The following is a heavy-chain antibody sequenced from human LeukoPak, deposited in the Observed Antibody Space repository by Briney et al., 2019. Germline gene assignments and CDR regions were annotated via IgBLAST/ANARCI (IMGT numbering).Heavy chain of an antibody. J-gene: IGHJ4*02. CDR3: AKDLEWFGELFGDY. CDR1: GYTFTSYY. V-gene: IGHV1-46*01. Sequence: ASVKVSCKASGYTFTSYYMHWVRQAPGQGLEWMGIINPSGGSTSYAQKFQGRVTMTRDMSTSTVYMELSSLRAEDTAVYYCAKDLEWFGELFGDYWGQGTLVTVSS. D-gene: IGHD3-10*01. CDR2: INPSGGST.